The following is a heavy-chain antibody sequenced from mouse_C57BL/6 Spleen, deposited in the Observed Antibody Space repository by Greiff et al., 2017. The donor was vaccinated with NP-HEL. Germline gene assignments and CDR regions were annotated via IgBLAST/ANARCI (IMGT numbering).Heavy chain of an antibody. CDR2: ISDGGSYT. CDR1: GFTFSSYA. V-gene: IGHV5-4*03. D-gene: IGHD3-3*01. CDR3: GRGGQLLAY. J-gene: IGHJ3*01. Sequence: EVKLVESGGGLVKPGGSLKLSCAASGFTFSSYAMSWVRQTPEKRLEWVATISDGGSYTYYPDNVKGRFTISRDNAKNNLYLQMSHLKSEDTAMYYWGRGGQLLAYWGQGTLVTVSA.